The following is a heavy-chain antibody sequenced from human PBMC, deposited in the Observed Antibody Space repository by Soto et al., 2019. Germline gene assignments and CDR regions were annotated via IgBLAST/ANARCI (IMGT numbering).Heavy chain of an antibody. J-gene: IGHJ6*03. CDR3: ARDLTMGRGVIIGYYYMDV. CDR1: AYTFTSYG. Sequence: ASVKVSCKASAYTFTSYGISWVRQAPGQGLEWMGWISGYNGNTNYAQKLQGRVTMTTDTSTSTAYMELRSLRSDDTAVYYCARDLTMGRGVIIGYYYMDVWGTGTTVTVSS. CDR2: ISGYNGNT. D-gene: IGHD3-10*01. V-gene: IGHV1-18*01.